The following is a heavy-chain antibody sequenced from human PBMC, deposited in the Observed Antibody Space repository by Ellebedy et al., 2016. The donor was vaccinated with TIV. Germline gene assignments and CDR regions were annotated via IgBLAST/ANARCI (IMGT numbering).Heavy chain of an antibody. D-gene: IGHD4-23*01. V-gene: IGHV4-38-2*02. J-gene: IGHJ4*02. CDR2: RYHSGST. CDR1: GSSISSGYY. CDR3: ARDGEGRWDY. Sequence: MPGGSLRPSCSVSGSSISSGYYWGWIRQPPGRGLEWIGSRYHSGSTYYSPSLKSRVTMSVDTSKNQFSLRLSSVTAADTAVYYCARDGEGRWDYWGPGTLVTVSS.